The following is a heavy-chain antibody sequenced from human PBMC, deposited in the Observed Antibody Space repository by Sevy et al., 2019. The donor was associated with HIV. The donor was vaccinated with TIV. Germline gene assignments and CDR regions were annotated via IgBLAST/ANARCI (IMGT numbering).Heavy chain of an antibody. V-gene: IGHV3-7*01. D-gene: IGHD3-9*01. CDR3: ARWTIDGQSAKGFDP. Sequence: GGSLRLSCAVSGFSFSSFWMSWVRQAPGKGLEWVADIKEDGGEKSYVDSVKGGFSISSGNAENALYLQMSNVRVDDTAVYYCARWTIDGQSAKGFDPWGQGTLVTVSS. J-gene: IGHJ5*02. CDR1: GFSFSSFW. CDR2: IKEDGGEK.